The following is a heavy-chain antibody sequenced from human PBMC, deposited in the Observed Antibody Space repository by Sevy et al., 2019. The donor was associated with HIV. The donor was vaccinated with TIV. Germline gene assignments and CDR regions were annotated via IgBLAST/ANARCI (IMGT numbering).Heavy chain of an antibody. Sequence: GGSLRLSCVASGFSLNNYWMNWVRQAPGKGLEWVANINQDGSVKYYVDSVRGRFSISRVNARNLVFLQMSSLRVDDSALYYCVKAIAKDGSFWGQGTLVTVSS. CDR1: GFSLNNYW. J-gene: IGHJ4*02. D-gene: IGHD6-13*01. V-gene: IGHV3-7*01. CDR2: INQDGSVK. CDR3: VKAIAKDGSF.